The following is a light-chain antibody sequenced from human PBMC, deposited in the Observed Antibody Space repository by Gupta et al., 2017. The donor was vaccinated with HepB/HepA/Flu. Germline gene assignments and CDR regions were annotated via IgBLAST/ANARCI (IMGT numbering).Light chain of an antibody. Sequence: DLQLTPPPSSLSASVGARVTITCRASESISLFLNWYQQKSGKAPKLLIYAASTLESGVPSRFSGSGSGTDFTLTISSLQPEDFATYYCQQSYTSLFTFGPGTKVEVK. CDR3: QQSYTSLFT. J-gene: IGKJ3*01. CDR2: AAS. CDR1: ESISLF. V-gene: IGKV1-39*01.